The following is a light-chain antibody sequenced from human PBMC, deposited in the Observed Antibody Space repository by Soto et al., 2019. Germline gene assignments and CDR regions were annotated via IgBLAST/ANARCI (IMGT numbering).Light chain of an antibody. Sequence: DIQMTQSPSSLSASVGDRVTITCRASQSISNYLNWYQHKPGKAPKVLIYGASTLQSGVPSRFSGSGSGTVFTLTISGLQREDFATYFCQQSYSSSWTFGPGTKVDIK. V-gene: IGKV1-39*01. J-gene: IGKJ1*01. CDR2: GAS. CDR3: QQSYSSSWT. CDR1: QSISNY.